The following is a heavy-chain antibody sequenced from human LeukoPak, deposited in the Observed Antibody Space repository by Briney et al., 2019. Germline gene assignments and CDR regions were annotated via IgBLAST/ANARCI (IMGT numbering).Heavy chain of an antibody. V-gene: IGHV3-9*01. CDR3: ARFGTGDFDY. Sequence: GGSLRLSCAASGFTFYDYDIHWVRHAPGKGLEWVSGKTWNSGSIGYADSVKGRFTISRDNAKNSLFLQMNSLRPEDTALYYCARFGTGDFDYWGQGTLVTVSS. D-gene: IGHD3-16*01. CDR1: GFTFYDYD. J-gene: IGHJ4*02. CDR2: KTWNSGSI.